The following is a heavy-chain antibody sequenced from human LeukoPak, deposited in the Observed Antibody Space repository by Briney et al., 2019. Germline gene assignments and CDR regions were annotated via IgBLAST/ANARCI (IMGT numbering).Heavy chain of an antibody. V-gene: IGHV4-4*02. J-gene: IGHJ4*02. Sequence: SETLSLTCGVPVGSITSTNYCTWVRQPPGKGLDWTGEVNLQGSTNYNPSLMGRVAISVDMSENHISLLLTSVTAADTAVYYCAREGGPYRPLDYSGQGTLVTVSS. CDR3: AREGGPYRPLDY. CDR2: VNLQGST. CDR1: VGSITSTNY.